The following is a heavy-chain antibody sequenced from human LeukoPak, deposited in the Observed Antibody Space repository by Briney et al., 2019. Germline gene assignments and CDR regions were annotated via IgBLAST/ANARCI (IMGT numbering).Heavy chain of an antibody. D-gene: IGHD2-2*01. J-gene: IGHJ5*02. Sequence: SETLSLTCAVYGGSFSGYYWSWIRQPPGKGLEWIGEINHSGSTNYNPSLKSRVTISVDTSKNQFSLKLSSVTAADTAVYYCARGIVVVQAIPFGWFDPWGQGTLVTVSS. CDR1: GGSFSGYY. CDR2: INHSGST. CDR3: ARGIVVVQAIPFGWFDP. V-gene: IGHV4-34*01.